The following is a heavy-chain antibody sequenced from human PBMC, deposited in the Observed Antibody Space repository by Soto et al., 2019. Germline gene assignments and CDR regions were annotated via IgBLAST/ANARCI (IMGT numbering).Heavy chain of an antibody. Sequence: EVQLVESGGGLVQPGGSLRLSCAASGFSISSYWMSWVRQAPGKGLEWVANIKQDGSEKYYVVSVKGRFSISRDNAKNSLWLQMNSLRAEDTAVYFCARAYDFWSGDYFDYWGQVTLVTVSS. J-gene: IGHJ4*02. D-gene: IGHD3-3*01. CDR2: IKQDGSEK. V-gene: IGHV3-7*01. CDR1: GFSISSYW. CDR3: ARAYDFWSGDYFDY.